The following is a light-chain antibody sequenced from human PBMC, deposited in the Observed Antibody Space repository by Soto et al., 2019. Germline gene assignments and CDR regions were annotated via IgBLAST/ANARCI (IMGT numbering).Light chain of an antibody. CDR1: SSDVGGYNY. J-gene: IGLJ1*01. CDR3: SSYTRSSIDV. V-gene: IGLV2-14*01. CDR2: DVS. Sequence: QSALTQPASVSGSPGQSITISCTGTSSDVGGYNYVSWYQQHPGKAPKLMIYDVSNRPSGVSNRFSGSKSGNTASLTISGLQAEDEADYYCSSYTRSSIDVFGTGTKVTVL.